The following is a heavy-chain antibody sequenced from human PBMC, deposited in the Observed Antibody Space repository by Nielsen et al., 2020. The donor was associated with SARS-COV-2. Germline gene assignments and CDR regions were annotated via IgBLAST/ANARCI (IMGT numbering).Heavy chain of an antibody. CDR2: ISGDAGRT. V-gene: IGHV3-23*01. Sequence: GESLKISCAASGFTFSDYVMSWVRQAPGKGLEWVSSISGDAGRTYYADSVQGRFTISRLNHKNTIYLQMNSLRPQDTAVYYCAKDRWAAFSHPESFGVWSQGTMVTVSS. J-gene: IGHJ3*01. D-gene: IGHD4-23*01. CDR1: GFTFSDYV. CDR3: AKDRWAAFSHPESFGV.